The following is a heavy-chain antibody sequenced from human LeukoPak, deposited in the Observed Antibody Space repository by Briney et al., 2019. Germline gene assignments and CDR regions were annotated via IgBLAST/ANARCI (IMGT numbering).Heavy chain of an antibody. CDR3: AKMLVPHFDY. CDR2: ISGSGGST. D-gene: IGHD6-6*01. Sequence: PGRSLRPACPASGFTFSSYAMSWARQAPGKGLGWVSAISGSGGSTYYADSVKGRFTISRDNSKNTLYLQMNSLRAEDTAVYYCAKMLVPHFDYWGQGTLVTVSS. J-gene: IGHJ4*02. CDR1: GFTFSSYA. V-gene: IGHV3-23*01.